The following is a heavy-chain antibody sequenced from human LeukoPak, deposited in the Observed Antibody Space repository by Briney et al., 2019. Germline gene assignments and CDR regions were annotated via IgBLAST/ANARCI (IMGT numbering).Heavy chain of an antibody. V-gene: IGHV4-38-2*01. D-gene: IGHD3-9*01. CDR1: GYSISNGYY. Sequence: PSETLSLTCAVSGYSISNGYYWGWMRQPPGKGLEWIASMYHSGRTYYDPSLKSRVTMSIDTSKNQFSLKLNSVTAADTAVYYCARLINDILNGLVYWGQGAQVTVSS. CDR3: ARLINDILNGLVY. CDR2: MYHSGRT. J-gene: IGHJ4*02.